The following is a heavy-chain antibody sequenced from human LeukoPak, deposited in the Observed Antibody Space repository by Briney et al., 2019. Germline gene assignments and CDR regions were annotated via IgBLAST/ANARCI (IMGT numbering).Heavy chain of an antibody. CDR1: GGSVSSGSYY. Sequence: SETLSLTCTVSGGSVSSGSYYWSWIRQPPGKGLEWIGYIYYSGSTNYNPSLKSRVTISVDTSKNQFSLKLSPVTAADTAVYYCARALTYYDFWSGYKHYYGMDVWGQGTTVTVSS. V-gene: IGHV4-61*01. J-gene: IGHJ6*02. CDR2: IYYSGST. CDR3: ARALTYYDFWSGYKHYYGMDV. D-gene: IGHD3-3*01.